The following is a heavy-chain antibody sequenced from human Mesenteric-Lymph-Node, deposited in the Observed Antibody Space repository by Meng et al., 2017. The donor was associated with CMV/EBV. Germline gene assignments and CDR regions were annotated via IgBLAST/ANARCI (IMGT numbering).Heavy chain of an antibody. V-gene: IGHV1-2*02. CDR2: NNPNSGAT. CDR1: GYTFTGYY. Sequence: ASVKVSCKASGYTFTGYYMHWVRQAPGQGLEWMGWNNPNSGATNYAQKFQDRVTMTRDTSISTAYMELRRLTSDDTAIYYCARTTTTSLPYFDYWGQGTLVTVSS. CDR3: ARTTTTSLPYFDY. J-gene: IGHJ4*02. D-gene: IGHD1-26*01.